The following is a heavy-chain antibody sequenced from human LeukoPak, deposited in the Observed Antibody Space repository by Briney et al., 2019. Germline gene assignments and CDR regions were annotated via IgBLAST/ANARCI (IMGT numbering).Heavy chain of an antibody. V-gene: IGHV3-30*02. CDR1: GFTFSSYG. CDR2: LRYDGSNK. CDR3: ARAGEWFGELLSGWFDP. J-gene: IGHJ5*02. D-gene: IGHD3-10*01. Sequence: GGSLRLSCAASGFTFSSYGMHWVRQAPGKGLEWVAFLRYDGSNKYCADSVKGRFTISRDNAKNSLYLQMNSLRAEDTALYYCARAGEWFGELLSGWFDPWGQGTLVTVSS.